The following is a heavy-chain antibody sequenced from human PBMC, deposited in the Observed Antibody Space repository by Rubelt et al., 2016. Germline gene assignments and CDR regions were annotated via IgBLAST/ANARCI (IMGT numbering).Heavy chain of an antibody. CDR3: ARDVLGHHFDY. CDR1: GFTFSNCA. V-gene: IGHV3-23*01. CDR2: LSVSGGST. D-gene: IGHD2-8*02. Sequence: DVQLLESGGGLVQPGGSLRLSCAASGFTFSNCAMHWVRQAPGKGLEWVSDLSVSGGSTYYADSVKGRFTISRDNSKNTMYLQMNRLRGEDTAVYYCARDVLGHHFDYWGQGTLVTVSS. J-gene: IGHJ4*02.